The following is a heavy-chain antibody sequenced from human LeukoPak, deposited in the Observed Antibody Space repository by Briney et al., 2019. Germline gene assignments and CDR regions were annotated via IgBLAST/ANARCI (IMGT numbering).Heavy chain of an antibody. Sequence: PGGSLRLSCAASGFTFSSYSMNWVRQAPGKGLEWVSSISSSSSYIYYADSVKGRFTISRDNAKNSLYLQMNSLRAEDTAVYYCARVSGSSRNWFDPWGQGTLVTVSS. CDR2: ISSSSSYI. J-gene: IGHJ5*02. D-gene: IGHD6-6*01. CDR1: GFTFSSYS. CDR3: ARVSGSSRNWFDP. V-gene: IGHV3-21*01.